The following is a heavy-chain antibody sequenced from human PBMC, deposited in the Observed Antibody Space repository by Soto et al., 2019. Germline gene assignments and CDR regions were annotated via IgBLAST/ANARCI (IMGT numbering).Heavy chain of an antibody. V-gene: IGHV4-30-4*08. CDR2: TSYTGSA. D-gene: IGHD3-3*01. Sequence: SETLSLTCTVSGVSVTNADYYWSWIRQPPGKGLEWIGYTSYTGSAFHNPSLRSRVSISVDTSENQFSLNLTSVTAADTAVYYCASHLSGYSPFDYWGKGALVTVSS. CDR3: ASHLSGYSPFDY. CDR1: GVSVTNADYY. J-gene: IGHJ4*02.